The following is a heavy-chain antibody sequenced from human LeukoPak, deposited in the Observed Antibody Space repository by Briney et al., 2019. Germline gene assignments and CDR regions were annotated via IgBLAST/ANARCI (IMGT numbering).Heavy chain of an antibody. CDR3: ARAPSGSTVTTFNWFDP. V-gene: IGHV3-30*04. CDR1: GFTFSRYS. Sequence: TGGSLRLSCAASGFTFSRYSMHWVRQTPGKRLEWAAVISYDGSNKYYADSVKGRFTISRDNSKNTLYLQMNSLRAEDTAVYYCARAPSGSTVTTFNWFDPWGQGTLVTVSS. J-gene: IGHJ5*02. CDR2: ISYDGSNK. D-gene: IGHD4-17*01.